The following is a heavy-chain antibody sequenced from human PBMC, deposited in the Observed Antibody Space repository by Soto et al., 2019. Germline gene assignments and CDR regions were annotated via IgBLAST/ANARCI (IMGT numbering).Heavy chain of an antibody. CDR3: ATLNYGGDEY. Sequence: QVPLVESGGGVVQPGRSLRLSCAASGLTFSRYGMHWVRQAPGTGLECVAIIPYDGSYKYYADSVKGRFTISRDNSKNTLYLQMDSLRAEDTAVYYCATLNYGGDEYWGQGTLVTVSS. CDR2: IPYDGSYK. V-gene: IGHV3-30*03. D-gene: IGHD4-17*01. CDR1: GLTFSRYG. J-gene: IGHJ4*02.